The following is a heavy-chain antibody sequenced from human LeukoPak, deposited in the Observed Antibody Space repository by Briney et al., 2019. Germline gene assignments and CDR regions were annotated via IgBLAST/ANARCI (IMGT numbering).Heavy chain of an antibody. CDR1: GGTFSSYA. CDR2: IIPIFGTA. CDR3: ARVRYSYGLNWFDP. D-gene: IGHD5-18*01. J-gene: IGHJ5*02. Sequence: SVKVSCKASGGTFSSYAISWVRQAPGQGLEWMGGIIPIFGTANYAQKFQGRVTITANESTSTAYMELSSLRSEDTAVYYCARVRYSYGLNWFDPWGQGTLVTVSS. V-gene: IGHV1-69*13.